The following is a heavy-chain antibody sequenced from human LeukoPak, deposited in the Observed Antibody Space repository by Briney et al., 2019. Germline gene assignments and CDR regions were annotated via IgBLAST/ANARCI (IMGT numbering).Heavy chain of an antibody. D-gene: IGHD3-9*01. V-gene: IGHV1-18*01. CDR2: IGAYNGNT. CDR3: ARERTYYDIVTGYYTPYYFDY. CDR1: GYTFTSYD. J-gene: IGHJ4*02. Sequence: ASVKVSCKASGYTFTSYDINWVRQAPGQGLEWMGWIGAYNGNTNYAQKLQGRVAMTTDTSTSTAYMELRSLRSDDTAVYYCARERTYYDIVTGYYTPYYFDYWGQGTLVTVSS.